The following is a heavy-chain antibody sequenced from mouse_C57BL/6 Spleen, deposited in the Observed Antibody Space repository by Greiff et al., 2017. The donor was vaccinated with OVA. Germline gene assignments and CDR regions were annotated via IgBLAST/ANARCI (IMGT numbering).Heavy chain of an antibody. Sequence: VQLQQPGAELVMPGASVKLSCKASGYTFTSYWMHWVKQRPGQGLEWIGEIDPSDSYTNYNQKFKGKSTLTVDKSSSTAYMQLSSLTSEDSAVYYCARGQLRSFDYWGQGTTLTVSS. J-gene: IGHJ2*01. CDR1: GYTFTSYW. V-gene: IGHV1-69*01. CDR3: ARGQLRSFDY. D-gene: IGHD3-2*02. CDR2: IDPSDSYT.